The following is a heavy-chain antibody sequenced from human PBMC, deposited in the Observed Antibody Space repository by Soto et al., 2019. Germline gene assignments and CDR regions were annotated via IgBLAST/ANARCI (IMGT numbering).Heavy chain of an antibody. V-gene: IGHV3-23*01. Sequence: APGKGLEWVSAISGSGDSTYYANSVKGRFTISRDNSXNTLXLQXXXLXAXDXAVYYCARRGSGSYYDYWGQGTLVTVSS. CDR3: ARRGSGSYYDY. J-gene: IGHJ4*02. CDR2: ISGSGDST. D-gene: IGHD1-26*01.